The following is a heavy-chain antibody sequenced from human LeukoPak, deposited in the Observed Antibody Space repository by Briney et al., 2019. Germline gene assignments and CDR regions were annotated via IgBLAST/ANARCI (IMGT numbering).Heavy chain of an antibody. CDR3: ARGPGITGTAPGLDV. J-gene: IGHJ6*02. CDR1: GGTFSSYA. D-gene: IGHD1-7*01. CDR2: IIPIFGTA. V-gene: IGHV1-69*05. Sequence: SVKVSCKASGGTFSSYAISWVRQAPGQGLEWMGGIIPIFGTANYAQKFQGRVTFTRDTSASTAYMELSSLRSEDTAVYYCARGPGITGTAPGLDVWGQGTTVTVSS.